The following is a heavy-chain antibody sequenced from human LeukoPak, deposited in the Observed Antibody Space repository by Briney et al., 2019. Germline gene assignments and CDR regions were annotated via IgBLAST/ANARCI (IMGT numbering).Heavy chain of an antibody. CDR2: ISSSGSTI. D-gene: IGHD3-10*01. J-gene: IGHJ6*02. CDR1: GFTFSDYY. CDR3: ARLRYGSGKYYGMDV. V-gene: IGHV3-11*01. Sequence: GGSLRLSCAASGFTFSDYYMSWIRQAPGRGLEWVSYISSSGSTIYYADSVKGRFTISRDNAKNSLYLQMYSLRAEDTAVYYCARLRYGSGKYYGMDVWGQGTTVTVSS.